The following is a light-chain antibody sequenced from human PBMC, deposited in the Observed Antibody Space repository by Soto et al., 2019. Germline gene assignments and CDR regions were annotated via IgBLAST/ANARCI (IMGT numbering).Light chain of an antibody. V-gene: IGKV3-20*01. CDR2: DAS. J-gene: IGKJ1*01. CDR3: QQYGSSRWT. Sequence: EIVMTQSPATLSVSPGERATLSCRASQSVSSNLAWYQQKPGQAPRLLISDASNRATGIPARFSGSGSGTDFTLTISRLEPEDFAVYYCQQYGSSRWTFGQGTKVDI. CDR1: QSVSSN.